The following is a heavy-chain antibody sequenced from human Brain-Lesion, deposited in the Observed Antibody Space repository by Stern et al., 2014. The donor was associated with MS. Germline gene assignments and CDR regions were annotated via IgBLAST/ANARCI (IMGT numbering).Heavy chain of an antibody. CDR3: ARVETPLADFYYYYGMDV. J-gene: IGHJ6*02. CDR2: INRGSDYI. V-gene: IGHV3-21*01. D-gene: IGHD5-18*01. Sequence: DVQLVESGGGLVKPGGSLRLSCAASGFTFSSYTMNWVRQAPGKGLEWVSSINRGSDYIYYADSVKGRFTISRDNAKNSLYLQMNSLRAEDTALYYCARVETPLADFYYYYGMDVWGQGTTVTVSS. CDR1: GFTFSSYT.